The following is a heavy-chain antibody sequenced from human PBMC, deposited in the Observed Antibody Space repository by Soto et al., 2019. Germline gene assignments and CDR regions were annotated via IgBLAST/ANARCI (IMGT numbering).Heavy chain of an antibody. CDR3: ARHSRIYSSSEGGYFDY. CDR2: IYYSGST. D-gene: IGHD6-13*01. V-gene: IGHV4-39*01. CDR1: GGSISSSSYY. J-gene: IGHJ4*02. Sequence: PSETLSLTCTVSGGSISSSSYYWGWIRQPPGKGLEWIGSIYYSGSTYYNPSLKGRVTISVDTSKNQFSLKLSSVTAADTAVYYCARHSRIYSSSEGGYFDYWGQGTLVTVSS.